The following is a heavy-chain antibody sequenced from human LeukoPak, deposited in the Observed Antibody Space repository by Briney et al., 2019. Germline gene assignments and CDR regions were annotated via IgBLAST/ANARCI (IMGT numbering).Heavy chain of an antibody. V-gene: IGHV3-30*04. CDR1: GFTFSSYA. J-gene: IGHJ4*02. CDR2: ISYDGSNK. CDR3: ATDIEAVAGTYLFDY. D-gene: IGHD6-19*01. Sequence: GRSLRLSCAASGFTFSSYAMHWVRQAPGKGLEWVAVISYDGSNKYYADSVKGRFTISRDNSKNTLYLQMNSLRAEDTAVYYCATDIEAVAGTYLFDYWGQGTLVTASS.